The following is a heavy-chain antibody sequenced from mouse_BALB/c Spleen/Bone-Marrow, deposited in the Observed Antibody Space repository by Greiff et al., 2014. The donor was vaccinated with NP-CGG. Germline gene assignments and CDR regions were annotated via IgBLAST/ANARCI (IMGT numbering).Heavy chain of an antibody. CDR3: ARWDYYGYAMDY. CDR2: INPYNGGT. CDR1: GYSFTGYT. Sequence: VQLKESGPELVKPGASMKISCKASGYSFTGYTMNWVKQSHGKNLEWIGLINPYNGGTSYNQKFMGKATLTVDKSSSTAYMELLSLTSEDSAVYYCARWDYYGYAMDYWGQGTSVTVPS. V-gene: IGHV1-18*01. J-gene: IGHJ4*01. D-gene: IGHD1-1*01.